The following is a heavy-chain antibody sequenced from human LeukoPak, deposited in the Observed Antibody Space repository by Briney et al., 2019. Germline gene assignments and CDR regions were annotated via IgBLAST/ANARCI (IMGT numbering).Heavy chain of an antibody. J-gene: IGHJ4*02. V-gene: IGHV3-66*01. Sequence: GGSLRLSCAASGFTVSSNYMSWVRQAPGKGLEWVSVIYSGGSTYYADSVKGRFTIPRDNSKNTLYLQMNSLRAEDTAVYYCARVSVPAARTGYYFDYWGQGTLVTVSS. CDR3: ARVSVPAARTGYYFDY. D-gene: IGHD2-2*01. CDR2: IYSGGST. CDR1: GFTVSSNY.